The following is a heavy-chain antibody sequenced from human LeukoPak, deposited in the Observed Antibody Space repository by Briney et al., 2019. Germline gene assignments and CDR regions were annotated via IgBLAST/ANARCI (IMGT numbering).Heavy chain of an antibody. CDR2: IYYSGST. CDR1: GGSISSHY. CDR3: ARRGTGTTHFDH. D-gene: IGHD1-7*01. Sequence: PSETLSLTCTVSGGSISSHYWSWIRQPPGKGLEWIGYIYYSGSTNYNPSLKSRVTISVDTSKNQFSLKLSSVTAADTAVYYCARRGTGTTHFDHWGQGTLVTVSS. J-gene: IGHJ4*02. V-gene: IGHV4-59*11.